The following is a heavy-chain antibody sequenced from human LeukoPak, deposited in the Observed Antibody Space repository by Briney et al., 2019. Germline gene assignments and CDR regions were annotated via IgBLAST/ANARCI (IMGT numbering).Heavy chain of an antibody. J-gene: IGHJ6*03. Sequence: GGSLRLSCAASGFTFSSYWMHWVRQAPGKWLVWVSRINSDGSSTSYADSVKGRFTISRDNAKNTLYLQMNSLRAEDTAVYYCARMVSLGFRYYYMDVWGKGTTVTISS. D-gene: IGHD3-3*01. V-gene: IGHV3-74*01. CDR1: GFTFSSYW. CDR3: ARMVSLGFRYYYMDV. CDR2: INSDGSST.